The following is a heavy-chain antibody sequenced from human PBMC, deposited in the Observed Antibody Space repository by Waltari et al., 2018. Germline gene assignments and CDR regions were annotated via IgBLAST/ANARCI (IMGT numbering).Heavy chain of an antibody. CDR3: ARVRPLHGYTVGPSDY. J-gene: IGHJ4*02. CDR1: GLPFHTYA. CDR2: LSFAGFNK. Sequence: QVQLVESGGGVVQPGRSQRLACLFSGLPFHTYAMPWGRQAPGKGLEWVAGLSFAGFNKYYAYSVKGRFTISRDNPENTLYLQMNRLRPEDTAIYYCARVRPLHGYTVGPSDYWGQGTLVTVSS. V-gene: IGHV3-30-3*01. D-gene: IGHD5-18*01.